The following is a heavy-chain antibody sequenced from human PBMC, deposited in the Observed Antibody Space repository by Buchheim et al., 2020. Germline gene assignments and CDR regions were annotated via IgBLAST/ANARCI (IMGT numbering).Heavy chain of an antibody. CDR1: GGSFSGYY. CDR2: IYYSGST. D-gene: IGHD3-3*01. V-gene: IGHV4-34*01. CDR3: ARSITIFGVVITTQRLVSDYGMDV. J-gene: IGHJ6*02. Sequence: QVQLQQWGAGLLKPSETLSLTCAVYGGSFSGYYWSWIRQPPGKGLEWIGSIYYSGSTYYNPSLKSRVTISVDTSKNQFSLKLSSVTAADTAVYYCARSITIFGVVITTQRLVSDYGMDVWGQGTT.